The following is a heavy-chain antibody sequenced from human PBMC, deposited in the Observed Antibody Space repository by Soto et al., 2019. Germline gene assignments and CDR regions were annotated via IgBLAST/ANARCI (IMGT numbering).Heavy chain of an antibody. J-gene: IGHJ4*02. V-gene: IGHV3-48*02. CDR1: GFTFSGYS. D-gene: IGHD3-9*01. Sequence: GGSLRLSCAASGFTFSGYSVNWVRQAPGKGLEWVSYISSGSKTIYYAESVKGRFTVSRDNARNSQYLQMNSLGDEDTAVYYCAREDILGFRSCDYWGQGTLVTVAS. CDR3: AREDILGFRSCDY. CDR2: ISSGSKTI.